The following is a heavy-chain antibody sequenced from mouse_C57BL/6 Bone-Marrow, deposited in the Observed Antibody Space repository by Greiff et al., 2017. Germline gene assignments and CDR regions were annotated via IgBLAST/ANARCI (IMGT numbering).Heavy chain of an antibody. CDR1: GFSLTSYG. D-gene: IGHD3-2*02. CDR3: ARGDSSGSWFAY. J-gene: IGHJ3*01. V-gene: IGHV2-2*01. CDR2: IWSGGST. Sequence: VQLQESGPGLVQPSQSLSITCTVSGFSLTSYGVHWVRQSPGKGLEWLGVIWSGGSTDYTAAFISRLSISKDNSKSQVFFKMNSLQADDTAIYYCARGDSSGSWFAYWGQGTLVTVSA.